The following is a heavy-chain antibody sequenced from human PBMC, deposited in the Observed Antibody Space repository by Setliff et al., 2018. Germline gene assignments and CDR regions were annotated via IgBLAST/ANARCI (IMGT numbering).Heavy chain of an antibody. CDR2: INTAGSST. V-gene: IGHV3-74*01. Sequence: GGSLRLSCAASGFTVSSNYMSWVRQAPGKGLEWVSRINTAGSSTSYADSVKGRFTISRDNAKNTLYLQMNSLRAEDTAVYYCARGRSSPFDPWGQGTLVTVSS. CDR1: GFTVSSNY. J-gene: IGHJ5*02. CDR3: ARGRSSPFDP. D-gene: IGHD6-13*01.